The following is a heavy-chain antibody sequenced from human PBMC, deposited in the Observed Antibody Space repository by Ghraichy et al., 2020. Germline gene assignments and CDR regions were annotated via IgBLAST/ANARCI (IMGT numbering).Heavy chain of an antibody. V-gene: IGHV4-39*01. J-gene: IGHJ4*02. Sequence: SETLSLTCTVSGGSISSSSYYWGWIRQPPGKGLEWIGSIYYSGSTYYNPSLKSRVTISVDTSKNQFSLKLSSVTAADTAVYYCAGYSYGYAPPFDYWGQGTLVTVSS. CDR1: GGSISSSSYY. D-gene: IGHD5-18*01. CDR2: IYYSGST. CDR3: AGYSYGYAPPFDY.